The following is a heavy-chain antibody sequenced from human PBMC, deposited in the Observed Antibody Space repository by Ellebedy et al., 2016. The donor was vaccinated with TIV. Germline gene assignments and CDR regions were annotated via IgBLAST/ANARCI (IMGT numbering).Heavy chain of an antibody. V-gene: IGHV3-9*01. Sequence: SLKISCAASGFTFDYYAMHWVRQAPGKGLEWVAGISWNSGSIGYADSVKGRFTISRDNSKSTLYLEMKSLRVEDTAVYYCAREQSPYYEILTGSFDYWGQGALVTVSS. D-gene: IGHD3-9*01. CDR3: AREQSPYYEILTGSFDY. CDR2: ISWNSGSI. J-gene: IGHJ4*02. CDR1: GFTFDYYA.